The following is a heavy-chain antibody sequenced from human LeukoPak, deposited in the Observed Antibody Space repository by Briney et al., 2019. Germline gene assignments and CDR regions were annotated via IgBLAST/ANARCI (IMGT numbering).Heavy chain of an antibody. CDR1: DGSISGYY. V-gene: IGHV4-4*07. CDR3: ARRVGFWNYYMDV. J-gene: IGHJ6*03. Sequence: SETLSLTCTVSDGSISGYYWSWIRQPAGKGLEWIGRIYTSGSTNYNPSLKSRVTISVDTSKNQFSLKLSSVTAADTAVYYCARRVGFWNYYMDVWGKGTTVTVSS. CDR2: IYTSGST. D-gene: IGHD3-3*01.